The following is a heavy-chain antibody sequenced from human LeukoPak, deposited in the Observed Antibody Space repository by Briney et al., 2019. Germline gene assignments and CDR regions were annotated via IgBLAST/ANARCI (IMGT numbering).Heavy chain of an antibody. Sequence: SETLSLSCTVSGGSISSSSYYWGWIRQPPGKGLEWIGSIYYSGSTYYNPSLKSRVTISVDTSKNQFSLKPSSVTAAATAVYYCARHCLGRSIVLPFLPTSTPFDPWGQGTLVTVSS. CDR2: IYYSGST. D-gene: IGHD2-15*01. CDR1: GGSISSSSYY. CDR3: ARHCLGRSIVLPFLPTSTPFDP. J-gene: IGHJ5*02. V-gene: IGHV4-39*01.